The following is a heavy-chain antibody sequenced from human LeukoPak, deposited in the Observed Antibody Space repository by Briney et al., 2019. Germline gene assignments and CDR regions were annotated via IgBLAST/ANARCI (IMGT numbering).Heavy chain of an antibody. Sequence: SETLSLTCTVSGGSISSYYWSWIRQPPGKGLEWIGSIYYSGSTYYNPSLKSRVTISVDTSKNQFSLKLSSVTAADTAVYYCADNYYDSSGYLIWGQGTLVTVSS. V-gene: IGHV4-39*07. J-gene: IGHJ4*02. CDR1: GGSISSYY. CDR2: IYYSGST. D-gene: IGHD3-22*01. CDR3: ADNYYDSSGYLI.